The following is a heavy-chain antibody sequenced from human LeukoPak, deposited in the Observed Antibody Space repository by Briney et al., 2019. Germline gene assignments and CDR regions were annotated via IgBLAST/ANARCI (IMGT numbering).Heavy chain of an antibody. CDR2: INHSGST. D-gene: IGHD6-13*01. V-gene: IGHV4-34*01. CDR3: ARGGAPSIAAAGSSYFDY. J-gene: IGHJ4*02. Sequence: SETLSLTCAVYGGSFSGYYWSGIRQPPGKGLEWIGEINHSGSTNYNPSLKSRVTISVDTSKNQFSLKLSSVTAADTAVYYCARGGAPSIAAAGSSYFDYWGQGTLVTVSS. CDR1: GGSFSGYY.